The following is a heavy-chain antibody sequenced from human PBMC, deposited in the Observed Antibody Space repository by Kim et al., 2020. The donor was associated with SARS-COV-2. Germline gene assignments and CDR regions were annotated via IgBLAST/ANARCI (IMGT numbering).Heavy chain of an antibody. Sequence: ASVKVSCKASGYTFTVYYMHWVRQAPGQGLEWMGWSNPNRGGTNYAQKFQGWVTMTRDTSISTVYMELSRLRHDDTAVYYCATSLHSYYYDSSTYDDAFDIWGQGTMVTVSS. CDR1: GYTFTVYY. CDR2: SNPNRGGT. D-gene: IGHD3-22*01. CDR3: ATSLHSYYYDSSTYDDAFDI. V-gene: IGHV1-2*04. J-gene: IGHJ3*02.